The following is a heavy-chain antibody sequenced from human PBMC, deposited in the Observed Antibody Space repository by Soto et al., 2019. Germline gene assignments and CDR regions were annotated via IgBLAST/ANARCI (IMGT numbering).Heavy chain of an antibody. Sequence: QVQLQESGPGLVKPSETLSLTCTVSGGSVSSGSDYWSWIRQPPGKGLEWIGYIYYSGSTYYNPSLKSRVTISVDTSKNQFSLKLSSVTAADTAVYYCARYYYYDSSGYYVQANWFDPWGQGTLVTVSS. V-gene: IGHV4-30-4*08. D-gene: IGHD3-22*01. CDR3: ARYYYYDSSGYYVQANWFDP. CDR2: IYYSGST. J-gene: IGHJ5*02. CDR1: GGSVSSGSDY.